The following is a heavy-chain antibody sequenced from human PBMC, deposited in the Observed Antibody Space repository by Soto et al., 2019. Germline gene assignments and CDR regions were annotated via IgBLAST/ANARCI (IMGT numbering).Heavy chain of an antibody. J-gene: IGHJ4*02. D-gene: IGHD1-26*01. Sequence: QVQLVQSGAELRKPGSAVKLSCKASGGTFSNSPISWVRQIPGQGPEWMGRIIPSPARTIYSRKFRGRVTLTADKSTHTVYMKLSSLTTEDSGVYYCARDQVGASSFDYWGQGTRVTVSS. CDR3: ARDQVGASSFDY. V-gene: IGHV1-69*08. CDR1: GGTFSNSP. CDR2: IIPSPART.